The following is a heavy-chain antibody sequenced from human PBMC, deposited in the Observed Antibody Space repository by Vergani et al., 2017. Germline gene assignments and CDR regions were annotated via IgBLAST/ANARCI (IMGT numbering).Heavy chain of an antibody. CDR1: GGSISSYY. CDR2: IYYSGST. J-gene: IGHJ4*02. D-gene: IGHD5-12*01. CDR3: ARVNEDIVATTFDY. Sequence: QVQLQESGPGLVKPSETLSLTCTVSGGSISSYYWSWIRQPPGKGLEWIGYIYYSGSTNYNPPLKSRVTLSVDTSKNHFSLKLSSVTAAATAVFYFARVNEDIVATTFDYWGQGTLVTVSS. V-gene: IGHV4-59*01.